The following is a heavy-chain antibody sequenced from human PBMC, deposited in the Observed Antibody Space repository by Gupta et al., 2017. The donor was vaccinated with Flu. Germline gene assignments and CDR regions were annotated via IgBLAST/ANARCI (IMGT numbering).Heavy chain of an antibody. D-gene: IGHD4-23*01. CDR2: IDPSSGGT. CDR1: GYTFTAYY. J-gene: IGHJ4*02. V-gene: IGHV1-2*02. Sequence: QAQLEQPGAAVKKPGASVKVSCKSSGYTFTAYYVHWVRQAPGQGLEWMGWIDPSSGGTNYAQKFQGRVTMTTDTSITTAYMELSGLKSDDTALYYCAREGMTWELLRFLRTSVTTIDYWGQGTLVTVSS. CDR3: AREGMTWELLRFLRTSVTTIDY.